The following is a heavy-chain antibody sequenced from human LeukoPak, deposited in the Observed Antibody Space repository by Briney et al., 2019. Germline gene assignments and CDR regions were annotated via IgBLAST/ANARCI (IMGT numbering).Heavy chain of an antibody. D-gene: IGHD1-26*01. CDR3: AREEGATTFDY. Sequence: PGRSLRLSCAASGFTFSSYAMHWVRQAPGKGLEWVAVISYDGSNKYYADSVKGRFTISRDNSKNTLYLQMNSLRAEDTAVYYCAREEGATTFDYWGQGTLVTVSS. J-gene: IGHJ4*02. CDR1: GFTFSSYA. CDR2: ISYDGSNK. V-gene: IGHV3-30-3*01.